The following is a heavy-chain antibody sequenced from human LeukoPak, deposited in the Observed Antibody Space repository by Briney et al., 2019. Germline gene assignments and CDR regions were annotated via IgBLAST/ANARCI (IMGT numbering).Heavy chain of an antibody. CDR3: AREGVVVSAAVDY. CDR2: ITSSSGYT. J-gene: IGHJ4*02. D-gene: IGHD2-2*01. Sequence: GGSLRLSCAASGFTFSDYYMTWIRQAPGKGLEWVSYITSSSGYTNYADSVKGRFTISRDNAKNSLYLQMNSLRAEDTAVYYCAREGVVVSAAVDYWGQGTLVTVSS. CDR1: GFTFSDYY. V-gene: IGHV3-11*06.